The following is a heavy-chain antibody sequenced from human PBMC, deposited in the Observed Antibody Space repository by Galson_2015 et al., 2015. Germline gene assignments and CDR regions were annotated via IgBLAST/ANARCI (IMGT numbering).Heavy chain of an antibody. V-gene: IGHV5-51*01. Sequence: QSGAEVTKPGESLTISCTGSRYSFTSYWIAWVRQMPGKGLEWMGIIYPGDSETRYSPSFQGLVTFSVDKSINTAYVQWSSLKASDTAMYHCARGRWELHPWGQGTLVTVSS. CDR2: IYPGDSET. CDR1: RYSFTSYW. D-gene: IGHD1-26*01. CDR3: ARGRWELHP. J-gene: IGHJ5*02.